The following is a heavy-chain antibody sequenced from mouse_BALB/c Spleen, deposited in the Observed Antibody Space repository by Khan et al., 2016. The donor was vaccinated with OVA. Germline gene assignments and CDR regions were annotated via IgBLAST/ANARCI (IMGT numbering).Heavy chain of an antibody. CDR1: GYPLTSYW. CDR2: IDPSDSYT. V-gene: IGHV1-69*02. CDR3: ARSFHYGSSTWFAY. D-gene: IGHD1-1*01. J-gene: IGHJ3*01. Sequence: QVQLQQPGAELVKPGASVKLSCTASGYPLTSYWLHWVKQRPGQGLEWIGEIDPSDSYTNYNQKFKGKATLTLDKSSSTTYMQLSGLTSEDSAVYYCARSFHYGSSTWFAYWGQGTLVTVSA.